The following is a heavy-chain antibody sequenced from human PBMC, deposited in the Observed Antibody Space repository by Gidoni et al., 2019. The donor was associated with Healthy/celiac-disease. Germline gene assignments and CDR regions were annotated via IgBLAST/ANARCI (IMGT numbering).Heavy chain of an antibody. J-gene: IGHJ6*02. V-gene: IGHV1-58*01. CDR1: GFTFTSSA. CDR2: IVVGSGNT. D-gene: IGHD2-8*01. CDR3: AAAAYCTNGVCPNYYYYYGMDV. Sequence: QMQLVQSGPEVKKPGTSVKVSCKASGFTFTSSAVQWVRQARGQRLEWIGWIVVGSGNTNYAQKFQERVTITRDMSTSTAYMELSSLRSEDTAVYYCAAAAYCTNGVCPNYYYYYGMDVWGQGTTVTVSS.